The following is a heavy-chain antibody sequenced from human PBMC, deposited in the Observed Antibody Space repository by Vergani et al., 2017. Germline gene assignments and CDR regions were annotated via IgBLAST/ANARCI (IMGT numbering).Heavy chain of an antibody. J-gene: IGHJ5*01. D-gene: IGHD5/OR15-5a*01. V-gene: IGHV3-21*01. Sequence: EVQLVESGGGLVKPGGSLRLSCAASGFTFSSYSMNWVRQAPGKGLEWVSSISSSSSYIYYADSVKGRFTISRDNAKNSLYLQMNSLRAEDTAVYYCARARXIETCDMSNWLDSWGQGTLVTVSS. CDR2: ISSSSSYI. CDR1: GFTFSSYS. CDR3: ARARXIETCDMSNWLDS.